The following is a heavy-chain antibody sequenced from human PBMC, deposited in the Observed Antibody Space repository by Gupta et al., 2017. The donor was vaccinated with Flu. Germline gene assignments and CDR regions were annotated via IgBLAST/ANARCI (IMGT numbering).Heavy chain of an antibody. CDR1: RLVCRWYP. CDR2: ISYDGRDD. CDR3: AKGARTGIRWGFDF. J-gene: IGHJ4*02. Sequence: QVHMVESGGGVLQPGRSLRLSWAASRLVCRWYPWPWVRQAPGKGVEWVACISYDGRDDFYAGFVKVRFTNSRDNSKDALYLEMNGLTTDDTAMYYCAKGARTGIRWGFDFWGQVTLVTVAS. V-gene: IGHV3-30*16. D-gene: IGHD7-27*01.